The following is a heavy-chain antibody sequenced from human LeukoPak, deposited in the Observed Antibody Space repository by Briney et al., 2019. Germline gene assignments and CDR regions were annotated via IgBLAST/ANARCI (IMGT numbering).Heavy chain of an antibody. V-gene: IGHV3-48*04. J-gene: IGHJ6*02. Sequence: PGGSLRLSCAASEFTFSYHSMNWVRLAPGKGLEWLSYISSGTSTIYYADSVKGRFTISRDNAKNSLYLQMNSLRAEDTAVYYCARGAPGGVALRLNYYYYGMDVWGQGTTVTVSS. D-gene: IGHD5-12*01. CDR3: ARGAPGGVALRLNYYYYGMDV. CDR2: ISSGTSTI. CDR1: EFTFSYHS.